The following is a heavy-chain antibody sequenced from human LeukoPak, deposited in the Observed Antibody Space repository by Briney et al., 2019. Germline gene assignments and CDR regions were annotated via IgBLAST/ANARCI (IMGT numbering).Heavy chain of an antibody. J-gene: IGHJ4*02. CDR3: ARVPPRSYDFWSNYQPVSY. Sequence: SETLSLTCAVHGGSFSGYYWTWIRQPPEKGLEWIGKINHSGITNYNPSLKSRVTISVDTSKNQFSLKLSSVTAADTAVYYCARVPPRSYDFWSNYQPVSYWGQGTLVTVSS. CDR1: GGSFSGYY. CDR2: INHSGIT. V-gene: IGHV4-34*01. D-gene: IGHD3-3*01.